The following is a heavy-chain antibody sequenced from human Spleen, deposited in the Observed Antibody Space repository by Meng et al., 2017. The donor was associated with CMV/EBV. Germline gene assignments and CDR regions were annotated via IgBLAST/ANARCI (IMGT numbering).Heavy chain of an antibody. CDR3: ARMYYYDTSRGMDV. J-gene: IGHJ6*02. D-gene: IGHD3-22*01. Sequence: SLKISCEASGFPFSNYEMNWVRQAPGKGLEWVSYISSSGSTIYYADSVKGRFTFSRDNAKNSLYVQMNSLRAEDTAVYYCARMYYYDTSRGMDVWGQGTTVTVSS. CDR1: GFPFSNYE. CDR2: ISSSGSTI. V-gene: IGHV3-48*03.